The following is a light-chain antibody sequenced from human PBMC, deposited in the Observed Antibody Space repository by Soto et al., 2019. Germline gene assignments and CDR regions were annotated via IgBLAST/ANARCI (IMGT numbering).Light chain of an antibody. CDR1: QDISNS. CDR2: AAP. Sequence: DIQMTQSPSSLSASVGDRVTITCRASQDISNSLAWYQQKPGKVPKVLIYAAPILQSGVPARFSGSGSGTDFTLTISSLQPEDVATYYCQKYNSAPLTFGGGTKVEI. V-gene: IGKV1-27*01. CDR3: QKYNSAPLT. J-gene: IGKJ4*01.